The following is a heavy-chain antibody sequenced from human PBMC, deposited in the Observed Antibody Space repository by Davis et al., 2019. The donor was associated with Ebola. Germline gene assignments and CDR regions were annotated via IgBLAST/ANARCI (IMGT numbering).Heavy chain of an antibody. V-gene: IGHV4-34*01. CDR3: ARGRRYSYGPPRY. Sequence: SETLSLTCAVYGGSFSGYYWSWIRQLPGKGLEWIGEINLFRSTNYKPSLKSRVTISVDTSKNQFFLKLSSVTAADTAVYYCARGRRYSYGPPRYWGQGTLVTVSS. CDR1: GGSFSGYY. J-gene: IGHJ4*02. D-gene: IGHD5-18*01. CDR2: INLFRST.